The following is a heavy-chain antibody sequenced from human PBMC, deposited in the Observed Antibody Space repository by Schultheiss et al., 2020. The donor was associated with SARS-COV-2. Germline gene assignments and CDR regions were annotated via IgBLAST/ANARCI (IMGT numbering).Heavy chain of an antibody. CDR2: IYSGGST. V-gene: IGHV3-53*01. J-gene: IGHJ4*02. CDR1: GFTFSDYY. Sequence: GGSLRLSCAASGFTFSDYYMSWIRQAPGKGLEWVSVIYSGGSTYYADSVKGRFTISRDNSKNTLYLQMNSLRAEDTALYYCARGREYSYGSTFDYWGQGTLVTVSS. D-gene: IGHD5-18*01. CDR3: ARGREYSYGSTFDY.